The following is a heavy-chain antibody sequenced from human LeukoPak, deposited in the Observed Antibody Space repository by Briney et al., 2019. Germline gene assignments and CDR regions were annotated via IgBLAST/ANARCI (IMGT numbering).Heavy chain of an antibody. Sequence: SETLSLTCTVSGGSISSYYWSWIRQPPGKGLEWVGYIYYSGTTNYNPSLKSRVTISVDTSKNQFSLKLSSVPPADTAVYYCARGSHDAFDIWGQGTMVTVSS. CDR2: IYYSGTT. CDR3: ARGSHDAFDI. J-gene: IGHJ3*02. V-gene: IGHV4-59*01. CDR1: GGSISSYY.